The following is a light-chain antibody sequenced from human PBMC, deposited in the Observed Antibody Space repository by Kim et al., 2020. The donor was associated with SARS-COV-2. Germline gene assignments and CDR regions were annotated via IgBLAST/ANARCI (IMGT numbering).Light chain of an antibody. Sequence: DIQMTQSPSTLSASIGDRVTITCRASQSIESWLAWYQQKPGKAPNLLIFKASDLESGVPSRFSGSGSGTEFTLTISRLQPDDFATYYCQQYDSYSVTFGGGTKVYIK. CDR3: QQYDSYSVT. J-gene: IGKJ4*01. CDR1: QSIESW. CDR2: KAS. V-gene: IGKV1-5*03.